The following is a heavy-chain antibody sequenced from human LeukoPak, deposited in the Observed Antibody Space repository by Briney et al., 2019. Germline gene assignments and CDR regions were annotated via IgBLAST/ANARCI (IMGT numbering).Heavy chain of an antibody. Sequence: ASVKVSCKASGYTFTGYYMHWVRQAPGQGLEWMGWINPNSGGTNYAQKFQGRVTMTRDASISAAYMELNRLTSDDTAVYYCARVRVGEDLDYWGQGTLVTVSS. CDR2: INPNSGGT. J-gene: IGHJ4*02. V-gene: IGHV1-2*02. CDR3: ARVRVGEDLDY. CDR1: GYTFTGYY. D-gene: IGHD3-16*01.